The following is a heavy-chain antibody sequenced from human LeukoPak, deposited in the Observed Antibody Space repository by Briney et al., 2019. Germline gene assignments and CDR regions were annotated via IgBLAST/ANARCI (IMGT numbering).Heavy chain of an antibody. CDR2: ISYDGSNK. CDR3: ARADLDCSGGSCYSGDDFRH. CDR1: GFTFSSYA. V-gene: IGHV3-30*04. Sequence: PGGSLRLSCAASGFTFSSYAMRWVRQAPGKGLEWVAVISYDGSNKYYADSVKGRFTISRDNSKNTLYLQMNSLRAEDTAVYYCARADLDCSGGSCYSGDDFRHWGQGTLVTVSS. D-gene: IGHD2-15*01. J-gene: IGHJ1*01.